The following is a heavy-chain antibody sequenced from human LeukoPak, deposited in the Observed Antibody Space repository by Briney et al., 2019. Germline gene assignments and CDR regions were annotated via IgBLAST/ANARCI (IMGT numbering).Heavy chain of an antibody. CDR3: ARRLSSSWSDAFDI. J-gene: IGHJ3*02. CDR1: GGSISSYY. CDR2: IYYSGST. V-gene: IGHV4-59*01. Sequence: SETLSLTCTVSGGSISSYYWSWIRQPPGKGLEWIGYIYYSGSTNYNPSLKSRVTISVDTSKNQFSLKLSSVTAADTAVYYCARRLSSSWSDAFDIWGQGTMVTVSS. D-gene: IGHD6-13*01.